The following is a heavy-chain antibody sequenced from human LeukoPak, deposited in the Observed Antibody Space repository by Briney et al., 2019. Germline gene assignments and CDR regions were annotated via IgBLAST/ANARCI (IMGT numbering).Heavy chain of an antibody. V-gene: IGHV4-34*01. CDR1: GGSISGYY. CDR3: AALGEYYDSSGYYYN. CDR2: INHSGST. J-gene: IGHJ4*02. D-gene: IGHD3-22*01. Sequence: SETLSLTCTVSGGSISGYYWSWIRQPPGKGLEWIGEINHSGSTYYNPSLKSRVTISVDSSKNQFSLKLTPVTAADTAVYYCAALGEYYDSSGYYYNWGQGTLVTVSS.